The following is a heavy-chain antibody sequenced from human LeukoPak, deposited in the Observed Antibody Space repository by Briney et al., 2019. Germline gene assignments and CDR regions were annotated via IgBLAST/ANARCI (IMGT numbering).Heavy chain of an antibody. V-gene: IGHV1-3*01. Sequence: GASVKVSCKASGYTFTSYAMHWVRQAPGQRLEWMGWINAGNGNTKYSQKFQGRVTITRDTSASTAYMELSSLRSEDTAVYYCARVPTLLWFGEYYFDYWGQGTLVTVSS. J-gene: IGHJ4*02. CDR1: GYTFTSYA. CDR3: ARVPTLLWFGEYYFDY. CDR2: INAGNGNT. D-gene: IGHD3-10*01.